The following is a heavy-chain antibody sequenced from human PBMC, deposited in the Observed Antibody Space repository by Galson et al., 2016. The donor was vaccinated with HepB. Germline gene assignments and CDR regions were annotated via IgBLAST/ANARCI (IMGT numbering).Heavy chain of an antibody. CDR1: GFTFRSYN. CDR3: ARDEELGYYYGMDV. D-gene: IGHD3-10*01. J-gene: IGHJ6*02. CDR2: ISSRSCYI. Sequence: SLRLSCAASGFTFRSYNMNWVRQAPGKGLEWVSSISSRSCYIHYTDSVKGRFTISRDNAKNSVYLQMNSLRAEDTAVYYCARDEELGYYYGMDVWGQGTTVTVSS. V-gene: IGHV3-21*01.